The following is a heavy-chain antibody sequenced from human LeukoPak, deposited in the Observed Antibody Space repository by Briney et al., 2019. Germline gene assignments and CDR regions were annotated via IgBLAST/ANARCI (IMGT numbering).Heavy chain of an antibody. CDR1: GYSFTRFW. D-gene: IGHD5-24*01. Sequence: GESLKISCEGSGYSFTRFWIGWVRQMPGKGLEWMGIIYPGNSETRYSPSFQGQVTISADKSISTAYLQWRSLQASDTAMYFCARPDGYNVSDVWGQGTMVTVSS. V-gene: IGHV5-51*01. CDR3: ARPDGYNVSDV. CDR2: IYPGNSET. J-gene: IGHJ3*01.